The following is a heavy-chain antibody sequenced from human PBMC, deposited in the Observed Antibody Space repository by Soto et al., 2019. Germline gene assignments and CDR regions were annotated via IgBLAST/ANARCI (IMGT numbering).Heavy chain of an antibody. Sequence: GWSLRLSCASSVFIFIQYWMHWVRQAPGKGLVWVSRVNSDGSVATYADSVKGRFTISRDNAKNTLFLQMNSLRTEDTAMYYCASLPYCSGDCFVDDAFDIWGQGTMVTVSS. V-gene: IGHV3-74*01. D-gene: IGHD2-21*02. CDR1: VFIFIQYW. CDR3: ASLPYCSGDCFVDDAFDI. CDR2: VNSDGSVA. J-gene: IGHJ3*02.